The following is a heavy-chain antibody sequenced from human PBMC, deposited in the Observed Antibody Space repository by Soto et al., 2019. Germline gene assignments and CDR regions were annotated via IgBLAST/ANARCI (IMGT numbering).Heavy chain of an antibody. D-gene: IGHD2-15*01. Sequence: GGSLRHSCAGSGITFSNYDMHWVRQAPGKGLEWVSGIGTASDAYYSDSVKGRFISSRENARNSLFLQMNSLRAGDTAVYYCVRGSYCSAGRCYKLGAFDIWGQGTMVTVSS. J-gene: IGHJ3*02. CDR2: IGTASDA. CDR1: GITFSNYD. V-gene: IGHV3-13*01. CDR3: VRGSYCSAGRCYKLGAFDI.